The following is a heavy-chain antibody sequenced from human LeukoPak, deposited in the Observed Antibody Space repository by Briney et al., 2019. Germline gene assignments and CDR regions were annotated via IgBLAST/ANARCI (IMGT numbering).Heavy chain of an antibody. Sequence: GGSLRLSCAASGFTFSDYYMSWIRQAPGKGLEWVSYISSSGSTIYYADSVKGRFTISRDNAKNLLYLQMNSLRAEDTAMYYCARVTLTSANFDYWGQGTLVTVSS. CDR3: ARVTLTSANFDY. J-gene: IGHJ4*02. V-gene: IGHV3-11*01. CDR1: GFTFSDYY. CDR2: ISSSGSTI.